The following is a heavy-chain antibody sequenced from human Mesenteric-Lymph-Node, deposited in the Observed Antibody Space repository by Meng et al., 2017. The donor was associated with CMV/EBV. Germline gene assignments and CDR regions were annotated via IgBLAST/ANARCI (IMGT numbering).Heavy chain of an antibody. J-gene: IGHJ4*02. CDR3: ARIIAAAGTYFDY. CDR2: ISYDGSK. CDR1: GFTFDDYA. D-gene: IGHD6-13*01. V-gene: IGHV3-30*03. Sequence: GGSLRLSCAASGFTFDDYAMHWVRQAPGKGLEWVAVISYDGSKEYADSVKGRFTISRDNSKNTLYLQMNSLRAEDTAVYYCARIIAAAGTYFDYWGQGTLVTVSS.